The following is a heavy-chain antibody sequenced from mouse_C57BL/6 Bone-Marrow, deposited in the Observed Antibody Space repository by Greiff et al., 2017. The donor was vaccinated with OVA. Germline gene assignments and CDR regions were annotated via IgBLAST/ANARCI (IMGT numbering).Heavy chain of an antibody. J-gene: IGHJ1*03. CDR1: GYTFTSYW. Sequence: VQLQQPGAELVRPGSSVKLSCKASGYTFTSYWMHWVKQRPIQGLEWIGNIDPSDSETHYNQKFKDKATLTVDKSSSTAYMQLSSLTSEDSAVYYCARGGLRRGYWYFDVWGTGTTVTVSS. CDR3: ARGGLRRGYWYFDV. V-gene: IGHV1-52*01. CDR2: IDPSDSET. D-gene: IGHD2-4*01.